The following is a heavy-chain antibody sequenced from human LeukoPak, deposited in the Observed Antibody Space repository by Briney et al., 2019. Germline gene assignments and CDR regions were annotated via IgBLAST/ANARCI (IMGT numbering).Heavy chain of an antibody. D-gene: IGHD2-21*02. CDR3: ARGPISVDYYQLPSYFDI. J-gene: IGHJ3*02. CDR1: GFTFSSYS. V-gene: IGHV3-21*01. CDR2: ISSSSSYI. Sequence: GGSLRLSCAASGFTFSSYSMNWVRQAPGKGLEWVSSISSSSSYIYYADSVKGRFTISRDNAKNSLYLQMNSLRAEDTAVYYCARGPISVDYYQLPSYFDIWGQGTMVTVSS.